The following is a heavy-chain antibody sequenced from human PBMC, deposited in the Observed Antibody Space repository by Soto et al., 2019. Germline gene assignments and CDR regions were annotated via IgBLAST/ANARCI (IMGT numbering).Heavy chain of an antibody. J-gene: IGHJ4*02. CDR2: VISDGRT. V-gene: IGHV3-23*01. Sequence: EVQLLESGGGLVQPGGSLRLSCAASGFTLSDYSMNWVRQAPGKGPEWVSSVISDGRTFYADSVKGRFTISRDTSKNTLYLQMNSLRVEDTAVYYCARPICGSGGRYFDYWGQGTRVTVSS. CDR3: ARPICGSGGRYFDY. CDR1: GFTLSDYS. D-gene: IGHD3-10*01.